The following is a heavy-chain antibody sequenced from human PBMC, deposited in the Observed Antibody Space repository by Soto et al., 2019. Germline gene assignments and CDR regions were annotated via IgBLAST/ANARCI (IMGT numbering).Heavy chain of an antibody. Sequence: GASLRLSCAATGLTFRSYATHWFCQAPGKWLECVAVISHDGSNKFYRDYVKGRFTISRDNSKNTLYLQINSLRYEDTAVYYCARGDREDIAVVIGVRPGEYGVDVWGQGT. CDR3: ARGDREDIAVVIGVRPGEYGVDV. J-gene: IGHJ6*02. CDR2: ISHDGSNK. V-gene: IGHV3-30-3*01. CDR1: GLTFRSYA. D-gene: IGHD2-15*01.